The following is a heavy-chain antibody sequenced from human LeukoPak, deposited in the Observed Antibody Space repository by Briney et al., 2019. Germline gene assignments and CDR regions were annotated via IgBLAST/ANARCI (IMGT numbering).Heavy chain of an antibody. CDR3: ATLQRGATSFDY. CDR1: GGSFSGYY. Sequence: SETLSLTCAVYGGSFSGYYWSWIRQPPGKGLEWIGEINHSGSTNYNPSLKSRVTISVDTSKNQFSLKLSSVTAADTAVYYCATLQRGATSFDYWGQGTLVTVSS. V-gene: IGHV4-34*01. D-gene: IGHD1-26*01. J-gene: IGHJ4*02. CDR2: INHSGST.